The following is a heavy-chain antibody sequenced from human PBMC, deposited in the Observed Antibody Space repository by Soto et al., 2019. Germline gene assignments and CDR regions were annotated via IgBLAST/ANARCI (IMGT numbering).Heavy chain of an antibody. D-gene: IGHD4-4*01. V-gene: IGHV4-59*08. Sequence: SETLSLTCTVSGCSVSSYYWSWIRQPPGKGLEWIAYIYYSGSTKYNPSLKSRVTMSVDTSNNQFSLKVSSVTAADTAVYYCARHSNRNYGLYYFDYWGLGAPVTVSS. CDR2: IYYSGST. CDR1: GCSVSSYY. J-gene: IGHJ4*02. CDR3: ARHSNRNYGLYYFDY.